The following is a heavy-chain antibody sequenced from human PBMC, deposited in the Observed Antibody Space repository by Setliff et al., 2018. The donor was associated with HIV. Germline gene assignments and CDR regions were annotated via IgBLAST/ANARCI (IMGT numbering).Heavy chain of an antibody. J-gene: IGHJ4*02. V-gene: IGHV1-3*01. CDR1: GYTFSGYA. CDR2: INAVNGNT. D-gene: IGHD6-6*01. CDR3: VTGSAARPFDY. Sequence: ASVKVSCKASGYTFSGYAMHWVRQAPGQRLEWMGWINAVNGNTKYSQKFQCRVTFTKDASASTAYMELSSLRSEDTAVYYDVTGSAARPFDYLGQGTLVTASS.